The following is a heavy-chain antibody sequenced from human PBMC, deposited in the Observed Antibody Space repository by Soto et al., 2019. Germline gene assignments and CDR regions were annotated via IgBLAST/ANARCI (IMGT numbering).Heavy chain of an antibody. V-gene: IGHV3-74*02. CDR1: GFTFSNYW. D-gene: IGHD2-15*01. CDR3: ARGDCVGGTCYSLAGSFYYYMDV. CDR2: INSDGSVS. Sequence: EVQLVESGGGLVQPGGYLRLSCAASGFTFSNYWMYWVRQAPGKGLVWVSRINSDGSVSSYADSVKGRLTISRDNVKNTLYLQMDSLRAEDTALYYCARGDCVGGTCYSLAGSFYYYMDVWGKGTTVTVFS. J-gene: IGHJ6*03.